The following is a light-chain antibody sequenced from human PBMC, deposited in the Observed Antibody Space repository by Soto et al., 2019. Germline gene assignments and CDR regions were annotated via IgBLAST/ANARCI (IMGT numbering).Light chain of an antibody. CDR2: GAS. CDR3: QHYNNWPPWT. CDR1: QSVSTN. J-gene: IGKJ1*01. V-gene: IGKV3-15*01. Sequence: EVLMTQSLATLSVSPGERATLSCRASQSVSTNLAWYQQKPGQAPRLLVYGASTRATGVPARFSGSGSGTEFTLTINSLQSDDFAVYYCQHYNNWPPWTFGQGTKVEIK.